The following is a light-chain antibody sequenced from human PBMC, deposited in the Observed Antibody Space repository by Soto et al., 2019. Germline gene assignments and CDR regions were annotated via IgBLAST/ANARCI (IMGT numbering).Light chain of an antibody. Sequence: EIVLTQSPATLSLSPGDRASLSFRAIQSVSRYLAWFQQKPGQTPRLLIYGASNRATGIPDRFSGSGSGTDFTLTISSLEPEDFAVYYCQQRINWPITFGQGTRLEI. CDR2: GAS. CDR3: QQRINWPIT. J-gene: IGKJ5*01. CDR1: QSVSRY. V-gene: IGKV3-11*01.